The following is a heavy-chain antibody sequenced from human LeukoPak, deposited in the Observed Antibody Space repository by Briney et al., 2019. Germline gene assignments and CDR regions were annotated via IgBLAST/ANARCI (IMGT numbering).Heavy chain of an antibody. J-gene: IGHJ4*02. CDR2: ISSSSSYI. V-gene: IGHV3-21*01. D-gene: IGHD3-10*01. CDR1: GSTFSSYS. Sequence: PGGSLRLSCAASGSTFSSYSMNWVRQAPGKGLEWVSSISSSSSYIYYADSVKGRFTISRDNAKNSLYLQMNSLRAEDTAVYYCARESGDLPAPKDYWGQGTLVTVSS. CDR3: ARESGDLPAPKDY.